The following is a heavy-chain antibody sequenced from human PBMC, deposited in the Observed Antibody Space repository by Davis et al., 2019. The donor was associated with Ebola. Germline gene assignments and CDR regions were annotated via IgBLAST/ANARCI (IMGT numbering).Heavy chain of an antibody. CDR1: GGSISSSYY. J-gene: IGHJ6*02. CDR2: IYYSGST. V-gene: IGHV4-61*01. CDR3: ARAYDFWSGYPYYYYGMDV. D-gene: IGHD3-3*01. Sequence: SETLSLTCAVSGGSISSSYYWSWIRQPPGKGLEWIGYIYYSGSTNYNPSLKSRVTISVDTSKNQFSLKLSSVTAADTAVYYCARAYDFWSGYPYYYYGMDVWGQGTTVTVSS.